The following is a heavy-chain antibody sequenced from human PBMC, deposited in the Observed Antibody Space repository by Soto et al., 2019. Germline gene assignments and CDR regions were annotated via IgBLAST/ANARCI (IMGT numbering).Heavy chain of an antibody. CDR1: GGSISSGGYY. D-gene: IGHD3-22*01. CDR2: IHYSGST. CDR3: AGGDYYRSSGYYFYYYTMDV. J-gene: IGHJ6*02. Sequence: SETLSLTCTVSGGSISSGGYYWSWIRQHPGKGLEWIGYIHYSGSTYYNPSLKSRVTISVDTSKNQFSLKLSSVTAADTAVYYCAGGDYYRSSGYYFYYYTMDVWGQGTTVTVSS. V-gene: IGHV4-31*03.